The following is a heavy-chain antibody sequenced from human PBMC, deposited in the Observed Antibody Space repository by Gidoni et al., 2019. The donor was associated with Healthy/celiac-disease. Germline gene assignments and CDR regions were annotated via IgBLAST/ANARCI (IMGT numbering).Heavy chain of an antibody. CDR3: ARDLRFLERPRWWDY. Sequence: EVQLVESGGGLVQPGGSLRLSCAASGFTFSSYSMNWVRQAPGKGLEWVSYISSSSSTIYYADSVKGRFTISRDNAKNSLYLQMNSLRAEDTAVYYCARDLRFLERPRWWDYWGQGTLVTVSS. V-gene: IGHV3-48*01. CDR2: ISSSSSTI. CDR1: GFTFSSYS. J-gene: IGHJ4*02. D-gene: IGHD3-3*01.